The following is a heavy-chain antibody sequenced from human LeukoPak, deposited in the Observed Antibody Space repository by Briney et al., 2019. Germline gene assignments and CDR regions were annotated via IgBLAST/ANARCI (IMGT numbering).Heavy chain of an antibody. Sequence: ASVEVSCKASGYTFTGYYIHWVRQAPGQGLEWMGWINPNSGGTNYAQKFQGRATMTRDTSITTAYMELSRLTSDDTAVYYCARDPRSTSVPHYYYYYMDVWGKGTTVTVSS. CDR2: INPNSGGT. J-gene: IGHJ6*03. D-gene: IGHD2-2*01. CDR1: GYTFTGYY. V-gene: IGHV1-2*02. CDR3: ARDPRSTSVPHYYYYYMDV.